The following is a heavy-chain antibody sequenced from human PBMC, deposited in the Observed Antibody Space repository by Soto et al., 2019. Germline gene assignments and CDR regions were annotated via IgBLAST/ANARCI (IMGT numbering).Heavy chain of an antibody. CDR1: GGTFSSYT. Sequence: GASVKVSCKASGGTFSSYTISWVRQAPGQGLEWMGRIIPILGIANYAQKFQGRVTITADKSTSTAYMELSSLRSEDTAVYYCARGYCSGGSCPTNWFDPWGQGTLVTVSS. CDR2: IIPILGIA. D-gene: IGHD2-15*01. CDR3: ARGYCSGGSCPTNWFDP. J-gene: IGHJ5*02. V-gene: IGHV1-69*02.